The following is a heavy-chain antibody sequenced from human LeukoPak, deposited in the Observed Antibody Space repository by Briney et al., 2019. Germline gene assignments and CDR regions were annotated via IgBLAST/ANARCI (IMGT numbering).Heavy chain of an antibody. CDR2: IRYDGSNK. Sequence: GGSLRLSCAASGFTFSSYGMHWVRQAPGKGPEWVAFIRYDGSNKYYADSVKGRFTISRDNSKNTLYLQMNSLRAEDTAVYYCANYDFWSGQRAFDIWGQGTMVTVSS. D-gene: IGHD3-3*01. J-gene: IGHJ3*02. CDR1: GFTFSSYG. CDR3: ANYDFWSGQRAFDI. V-gene: IGHV3-30*02.